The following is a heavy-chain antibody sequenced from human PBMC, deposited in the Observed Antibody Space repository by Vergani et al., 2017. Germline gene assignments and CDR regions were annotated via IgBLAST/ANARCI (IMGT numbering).Heavy chain of an antibody. J-gene: IGHJ4*02. CDR1: GFTFSSYS. D-gene: IGHD5-24*01. CDR2: ISSSSSYI. Sequence: EVQLVESGGGLVKPGGSLRLSCAASGFTFSSYSMNWVRQAAGKGLEWVSSISSSSSYIYYADSVKGRFTISRDNAKNSLYLQMNSLRAEDTAVYYCARDKDRLGWLQKPVDYWGQGTLVTVSS. V-gene: IGHV3-21*01. CDR3: ARDKDRLGWLQKPVDY.